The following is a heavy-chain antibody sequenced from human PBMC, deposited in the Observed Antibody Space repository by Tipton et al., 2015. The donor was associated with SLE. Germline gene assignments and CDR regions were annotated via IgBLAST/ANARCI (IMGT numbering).Heavy chain of an antibody. V-gene: IGHV4-34*01. CDR3: ARGGRAPLRSSWSNAFDI. D-gene: IGHD6-13*01. J-gene: IGHJ3*02. Sequence: GLVKPSETLSLTCTVSGGSISSYYWSWIRQPPGKGLEWIGEINHSGSTNYNPSLKSRVTISVDTSKNQFSLKLSSVAAADTAVYYCARGGRAPLRSSWSNAFDIWGQGTMVTVSS. CDR2: INHSGST. CDR1: GGSISSYY.